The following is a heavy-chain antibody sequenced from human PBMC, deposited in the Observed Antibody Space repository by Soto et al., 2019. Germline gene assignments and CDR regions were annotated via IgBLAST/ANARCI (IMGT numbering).Heavy chain of an antibody. Sequence: GGSLRLSCAASGFTFSSYSMNWVRQAPGKGLEWVSSISSSSSYIYYADSVKGRFTISRDNAKNSLNLQMNSLRAEDTAVYYCARDQPPYSGSYYDYWGQGTLVTVSS. CDR3: ARDQPPYSGSYYDY. J-gene: IGHJ4*02. CDR2: ISSSSSYI. D-gene: IGHD1-26*01. V-gene: IGHV3-21*01. CDR1: GFTFSSYS.